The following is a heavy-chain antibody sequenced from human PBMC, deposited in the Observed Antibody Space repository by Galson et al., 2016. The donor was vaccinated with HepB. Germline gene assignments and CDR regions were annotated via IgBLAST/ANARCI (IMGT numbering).Heavy chain of an antibody. D-gene: IGHD4-17*01. V-gene: IGHV3-7*01. CDR1: GFTFNFYL. J-gene: IGHJ3*02. CDR2: INQDGSGK. Sequence: SLRLSCAASGFTFNFYLMSWVRQAPGKGLEWVANINQDGSGKSYMDSVKGRFTISRDNAKNSLYLQMNSLRADDTAAYYCAKNFGDYVGDTFDMWGQGTMVTVSS. CDR3: AKNFGDYVGDTFDM.